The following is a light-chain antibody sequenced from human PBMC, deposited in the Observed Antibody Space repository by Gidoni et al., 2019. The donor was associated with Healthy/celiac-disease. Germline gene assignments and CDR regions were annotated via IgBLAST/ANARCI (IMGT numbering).Light chain of an antibody. CDR2: AAS. CDR3: QQYYSYPRT. V-gene: IGKV1-8*01. CDR1: QGISSF. J-gene: IGKJ3*01. Sequence: AIRMTQSPSSLSASTGDRVTITCRARQGISSFLAWYQQKPGKDPKLLIYAASTLQSGVPSRFSGSGSGTDFTLTITYLQSEDFATYYCQQYYSYPRTFGPGTTVDIK.